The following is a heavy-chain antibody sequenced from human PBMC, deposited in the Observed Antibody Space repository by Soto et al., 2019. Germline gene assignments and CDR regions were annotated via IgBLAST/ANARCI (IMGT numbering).Heavy chain of an antibody. J-gene: IGHJ4*02. Sequence: QVQLQQWGAGLLKPSETLSLTCAVYGGSFSGYYWSWIRQPPGKGLEWIGEINHSGSTNYNPSLTSRVTISVDTSKNQFSLKLSSVTAADTAVYYCARRGRKYCSSTSCCPFDYWGQGTLVTVSS. D-gene: IGHD2-2*01. CDR2: INHSGST. CDR1: GGSFSGYY. V-gene: IGHV4-34*01. CDR3: ARRGRKYCSSTSCCPFDY.